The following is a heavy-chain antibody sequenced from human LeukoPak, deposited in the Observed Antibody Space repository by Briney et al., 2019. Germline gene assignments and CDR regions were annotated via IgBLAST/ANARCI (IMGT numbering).Heavy chain of an antibody. D-gene: IGHD3-10*01. CDR2: IYYSGST. Sequence: PSETLSLTCTVSGGSISSSSYYWGWIRQPPGKGLEWIGSIYYSGSTYYNPSLKSRVTISVDTSKNQFSLKLSSVTAADTAVYYCARGVGYYGSGSLNYYMDVWGKGATVTISS. CDR3: ARGVGYYGSGSLNYYMDV. V-gene: IGHV4-39*07. CDR1: GGSISSSSYY. J-gene: IGHJ6*03.